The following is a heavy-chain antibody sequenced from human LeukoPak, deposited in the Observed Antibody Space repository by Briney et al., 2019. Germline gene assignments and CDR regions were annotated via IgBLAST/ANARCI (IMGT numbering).Heavy chain of an antibody. D-gene: IGHD4-17*01. V-gene: IGHV4-34*01. CDR1: GGSFSGYY. CDR3: ARGYTVTTFGWFDP. Sequence: SETLPLTCAVYGGSFSGYYWSWIRQPPGKGLEWIGEINHSGSTNYNPSLKSRVTISVDTSKNQFSLKLSSVTAADTAVYYCARGYTVTTFGWFDPWGQGTLVTVSS. CDR2: INHSGST. J-gene: IGHJ5*02.